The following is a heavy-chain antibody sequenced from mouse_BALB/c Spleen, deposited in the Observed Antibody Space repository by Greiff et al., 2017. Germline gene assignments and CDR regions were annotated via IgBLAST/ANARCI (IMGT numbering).Heavy chain of an antibody. D-gene: IGHD1-2*01. V-gene: IGHV1-39*01. Sequence: VQLKQSGPELVKTGASVKISCKASGYSFTGYYMHWVKQSHGKSLEWIGMIHPSDSETRLNQKFKDKATLTVDKSSSTAYMQLSSPTSEDSAVYYCARDSLLRLRDFDYWGQGTTLTVSS. CDR2: IHPSDSET. CDR3: ARDSLLRLRDFDY. J-gene: IGHJ2*01. CDR1: GYSFTGYY.